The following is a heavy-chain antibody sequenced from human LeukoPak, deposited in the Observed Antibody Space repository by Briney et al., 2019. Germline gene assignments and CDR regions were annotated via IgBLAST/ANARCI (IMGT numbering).Heavy chain of an antibody. CDR1: GFTFSSYA. Sequence: GGSLILSCAASGFTFSSYAMHWVRQAPGKGLEYVSAISSNGGSTYYANSVKGRFTISRDNSKNTLYLQVGSLRAEDMAVYYCARDTRGDGYNYDYYFDYWGQGTLVTVSS. CDR3: ARDTRGDGYNYDYYFDY. V-gene: IGHV3-64*01. J-gene: IGHJ4*02. CDR2: ISSNGGST. D-gene: IGHD5-24*01.